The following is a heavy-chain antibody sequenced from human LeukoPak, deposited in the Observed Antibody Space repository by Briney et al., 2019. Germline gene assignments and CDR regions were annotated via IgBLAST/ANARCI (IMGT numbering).Heavy chain of an antibody. J-gene: IGHJ6*03. V-gene: IGHV1-69*05. CDR1: GGTFSSYA. Sequence: GASVKVSCKASGGTFSSYAISWVRQAPGQGLEWMGGIIPIFGTANYAQKFQGRVTITTDESTSTAYMELSSLRSEDTAVYYCARTPSGYYYYYYYMDVWSKGTTVTVSS. CDR2: IIPIFGTA. D-gene: IGHD3-22*01. CDR3: ARTPSGYYYYYYYMDV.